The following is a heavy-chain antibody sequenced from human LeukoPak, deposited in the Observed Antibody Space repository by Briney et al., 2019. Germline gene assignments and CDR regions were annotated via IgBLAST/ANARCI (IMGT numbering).Heavy chain of an antibody. Sequence: GGSLRLSCAASGFTFSSYAMSWVRQAPGKGLEWVSAISGSGGSTYYADSVKGRFTISRDNSKNTLYLQMNSLRAEDTAVYYRAKDPTMIVVVIPDYWGQGTLVTVSS. CDR3: AKDPTMIVVVIPDY. CDR1: GFTFSSYA. V-gene: IGHV3-23*01. D-gene: IGHD3-22*01. CDR2: ISGSGGST. J-gene: IGHJ4*02.